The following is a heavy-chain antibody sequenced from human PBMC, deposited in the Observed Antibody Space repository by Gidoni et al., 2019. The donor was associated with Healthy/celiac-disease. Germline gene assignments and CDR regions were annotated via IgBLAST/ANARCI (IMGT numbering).Heavy chain of an antibody. V-gene: IGHV3-48*03. Sequence: EVQLVESGGGLVQPGGSLRLSCAASGFTFSSYELNWVRQAPGKGLEWVSYISSSGSTIYYAESVKGRFTIYRDNAKNSLYLQMNSLRAEDTAVYYCSRGEIHDYSNYYYYYGMDVWGQGTTVTVSS. CDR2: ISSSGSTI. J-gene: IGHJ6*02. D-gene: IGHD4-4*01. CDR1: GFTFSSYE. CDR3: SRGEIHDYSNYYYYYGMDV.